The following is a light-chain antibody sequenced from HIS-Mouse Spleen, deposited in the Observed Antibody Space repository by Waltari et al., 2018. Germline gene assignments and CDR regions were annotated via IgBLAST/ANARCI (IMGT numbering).Light chain of an antibody. J-gene: IGLJ3*02. CDR1: SSDVGSYNL. CDR3: CSYAGSSTWV. V-gene: IGLV2-23*01. Sequence: QSALTQPASVSGSPGQSITISCTGTSSDVGSYNLVSWYQQHPGKAPKLMIYEGSKRPRGVSNRFSGSKSGNTASLTISGLQAEDEADYYCCSYAGSSTWVFGGGTKLTVL. CDR2: EGS.